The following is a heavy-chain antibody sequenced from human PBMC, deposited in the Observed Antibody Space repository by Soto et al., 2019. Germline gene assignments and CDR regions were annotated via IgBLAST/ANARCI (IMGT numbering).Heavy chain of an antibody. V-gene: IGHV6-1*01. CDR1: GDSVSSNTAT. CDR3: ARDYRGTYDFWSGYYPIPRTLDYYGMEV. D-gene: IGHD3-3*01. CDR2: TYYRSKWFI. Sequence: SQTLSLTCAISGDSVSSNTATWNWIRQSPSRGLEWLGRTYYRSKWFIEYAVSVKSRITINPDTSKNQFSLKLSSVTAADTAVYYCARDYRGTYDFWSGYYPIPRTLDYYGMEVWGQGTTVTVSS. J-gene: IGHJ6*02.